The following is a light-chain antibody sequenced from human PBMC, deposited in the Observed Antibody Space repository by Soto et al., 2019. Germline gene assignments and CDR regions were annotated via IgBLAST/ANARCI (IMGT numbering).Light chain of an antibody. Sequence: DIQLTQSPSTLSASVGDRVTITCRASQSISNWLAWYQQKPGTAPKLLIYHASALPRGVPSRFSGSGSGTKFTLTIASLQPDDFATYYCQQYETFSGTFGPGTKVDIK. V-gene: IGKV1-5*01. CDR1: QSISNW. J-gene: IGKJ1*01. CDR2: HAS. CDR3: QQYETFSGT.